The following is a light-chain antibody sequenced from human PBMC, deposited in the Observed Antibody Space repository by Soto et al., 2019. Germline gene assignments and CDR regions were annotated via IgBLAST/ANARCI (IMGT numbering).Light chain of an antibody. CDR1: QGISSY. Sequence: DIQLTQSPSFLSASVGDRVTITCRASQGISSYLAWYQQKPGKAPKLLIYAASTLQSGVPSRFSGSGSGTEFTLTINTLQPEDFATYFCQQLRSYPQTFGQGTKVDI. CDR3: QQLRSYPQT. V-gene: IGKV1-9*01. J-gene: IGKJ1*01. CDR2: AAS.